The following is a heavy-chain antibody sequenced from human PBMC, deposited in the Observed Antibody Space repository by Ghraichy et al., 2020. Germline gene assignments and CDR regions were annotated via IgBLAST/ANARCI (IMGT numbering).Heavy chain of an antibody. V-gene: IGHV3-15*01. CDR1: GFTFSNAW. Sequence: GESLNISCAASGFTFSNAWMSWVRQAPGKGLEWVGRIKSKTDGGTTDYAAPVKGRFTISRDDSKNTLYLQMNNLKTEDTAVYYCTTDGAPRYCSSTSCYVRVGYSYDTTVYWGQGTLVTVSS. CDR3: TTDGAPRYCSSTSCYVRVGYSYDTTVY. J-gene: IGHJ4*02. CDR2: IKSKTDGGTT. D-gene: IGHD2-2*01.